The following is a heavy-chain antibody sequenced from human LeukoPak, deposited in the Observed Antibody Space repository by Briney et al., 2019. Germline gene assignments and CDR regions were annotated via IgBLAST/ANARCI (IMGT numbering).Heavy chain of an antibody. CDR2: IYYSGST. CDR1: GGSINSYY. Sequence: SETLSLTCTVSGGSINSYYWSWIRQPPGKGLEWIGYIYYSGSTNYNPSLKSRVTISVDTSKKQFSLKLSSVTAADTAVYYCARASGWYIPFEYWGQGTPVTVSS. D-gene: IGHD6-19*01. CDR3: ARASGWYIPFEY. V-gene: IGHV4-59*01. J-gene: IGHJ4*02.